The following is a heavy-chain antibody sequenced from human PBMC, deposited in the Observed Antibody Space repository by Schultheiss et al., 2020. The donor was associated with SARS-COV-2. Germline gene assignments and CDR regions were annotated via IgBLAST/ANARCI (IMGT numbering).Heavy chain of an antibody. CDR2: ISYDGSNK. D-gene: IGHD3-3*01. CDR1: GFTFSSYG. CDR3: AKRIIYDFWSGRLVPRGMDV. V-gene: IGHV3-30*18. J-gene: IGHJ6*02. Sequence: GGSLRLSCAASGFTFSSYGMHWVRQAPGKGLEWVAVISYDGSNKYYADSVKGRFTISRDNSKNTLYLQMNSLRAEDTAVYYCAKRIIYDFWSGRLVPRGMDVWGQGTTVTVSS.